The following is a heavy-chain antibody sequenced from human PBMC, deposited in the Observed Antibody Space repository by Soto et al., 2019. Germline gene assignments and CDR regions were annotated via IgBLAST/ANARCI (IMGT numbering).Heavy chain of an antibody. V-gene: IGHV1-18*04. CDR3: VRQSGYSSGWSDH. D-gene: IGHD3-22*01. CDR1: GYTFSSNG. CDR2: ISTFNGNA. J-gene: IGHJ5*02. Sequence: QVQLVQSGAEVKKPGASVKVSCKTSGYTFSSNGISWVRQAPGQGLEWMGWISTFNGNAHYLQKFQDRVTMTTDTSTNTVYMEVTSLRSDDTAMYYCVRQSGYSSGWSDHWGQGTLVTVSS.